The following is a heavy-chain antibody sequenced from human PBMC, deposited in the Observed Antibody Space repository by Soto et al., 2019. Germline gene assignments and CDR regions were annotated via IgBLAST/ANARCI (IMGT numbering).Heavy chain of an antibody. Sequence: GGSLSLSCAASGFTFSNAWMNWVRQAPGKGLEWVGRIKSKTDGGTTDYAAPVKGRFTISRDDSKNTLYLQMNSLKTEDTAVYYCTTWYNWNEDYYYYYGMDVWGQGTTVTVSS. CDR2: IKSKTDGGTT. J-gene: IGHJ6*02. D-gene: IGHD1-1*01. V-gene: IGHV3-15*07. CDR3: TTWYNWNEDYYYYYGMDV. CDR1: GFTFSNAW.